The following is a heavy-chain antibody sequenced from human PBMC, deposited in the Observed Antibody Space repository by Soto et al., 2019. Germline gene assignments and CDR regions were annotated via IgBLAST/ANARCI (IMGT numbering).Heavy chain of an antibody. CDR3: ARDGSGYDYYYYGMDV. D-gene: IGHD5-12*01. V-gene: IGHV1-18*01. J-gene: IGHJ6*02. Sequence: ASEKVSCKASGYTFTSYGISWVRQAPGQGLEWMGWISAYNGNNNYAQKLQVRVTMTTDTSTSTAYMELRSLRSDDAALYYCARDGSGYDYYYYGMDVWGQGTTVTVSS. CDR1: GYTFTSYG. CDR2: ISAYNGNN.